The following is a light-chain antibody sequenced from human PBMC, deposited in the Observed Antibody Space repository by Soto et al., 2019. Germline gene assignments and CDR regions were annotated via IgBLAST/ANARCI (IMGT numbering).Light chain of an antibody. Sequence: ENVLTPSPGTLSLSLVERATPPRSASPSVSHSYLAWYQPNPGQAPRLLIFGVSNRAPGIPDRFRGRGSGTAFTLSIGGLEAEDFAVYYCGQFVRAPPRTCGQGRKV. CDR1: PSVSHSY. V-gene: IGKV3-20*01. J-gene: IGKJ1*01. CDR3: GQFVRAPPRT. CDR2: GVS.